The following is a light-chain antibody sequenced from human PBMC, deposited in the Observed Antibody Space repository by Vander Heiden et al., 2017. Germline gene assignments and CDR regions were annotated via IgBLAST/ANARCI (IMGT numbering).Light chain of an antibody. Sequence: SYELTQPPSVSVSPGQTASIPCSGDKLGDKYACWYQQKPGQSPVLVVYQDSKRPSGIPERFSGSNSRNTATLTISGTQAMDKADYYCQAWDSSTACVFGAGTKVTVL. CDR1: KLGDKY. CDR3: QAWDSSTACV. V-gene: IGLV3-1*01. CDR2: QDS. J-gene: IGLJ1*01.